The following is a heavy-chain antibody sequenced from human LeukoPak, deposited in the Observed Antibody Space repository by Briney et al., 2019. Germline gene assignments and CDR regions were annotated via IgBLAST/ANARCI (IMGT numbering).Heavy chain of an antibody. V-gene: IGHV4-39*01. Sequence: SETLSLTCTVSGGSISSSSYYWGWIRQPPGKGLEWIGNIYYTGSTYYNPSLKSRVTISIDTSKNQFSLKLSSVTAADTAVYYCVRGVRIWGQGTMVT. J-gene: IGHJ3*02. CDR2: IYYTGST. D-gene: IGHD3-10*01. CDR3: VRGVRI. CDR1: GGSISSSSYY.